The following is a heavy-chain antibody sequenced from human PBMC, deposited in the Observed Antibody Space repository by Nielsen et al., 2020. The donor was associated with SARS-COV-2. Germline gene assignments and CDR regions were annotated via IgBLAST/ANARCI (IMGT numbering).Heavy chain of an antibody. CDR2: ISYDGSNK. Sequence: GGSLRLSCAASGFTFSSYGMHWVRQAPGKGLEWVAVISYDGSNKYYADSVKGRFTISRDNSKNTLYLQMNSLRAEDTAVYYCAKDQASGGLDVWGQGTTVTVSS. J-gene: IGHJ6*02. V-gene: IGHV3-30*18. D-gene: IGHD3-10*01. CDR1: GFTFSSYG. CDR3: AKDQASGGLDV.